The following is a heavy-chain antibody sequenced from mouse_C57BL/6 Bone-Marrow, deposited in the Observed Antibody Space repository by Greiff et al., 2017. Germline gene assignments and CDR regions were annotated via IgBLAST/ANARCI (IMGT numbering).Heavy chain of an antibody. J-gene: IGHJ4*01. Sequence: QVQLKESGPELVKPGASVKISCKASGYAFSSSWMNWVKQRPGRGLEWIGRIYPGDGDTNYNGKFKGKATLTADKSSSTAYMQLSSLTSEDSAVYFCAREGRTTVVAGGQGTAVTVSS. CDR3: AREGRTTVVA. CDR1: GYAFSSSW. V-gene: IGHV1-82*01. CDR2: IYPGDGDT. D-gene: IGHD1-1*01.